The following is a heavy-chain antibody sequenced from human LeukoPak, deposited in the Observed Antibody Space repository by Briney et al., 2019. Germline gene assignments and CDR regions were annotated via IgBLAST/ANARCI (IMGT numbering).Heavy chain of an antibody. CDR2: ISSSGSTI. V-gene: IGHV3-48*03. D-gene: IGHD4-23*01. Sequence: PGGSLRLSCSASGFTFSSYEMNWVRQAPGKGLEWVSYISSSGSTIYYADSVKGRFTVSRDNAKNSLYLQMNNLRAEDTAVYYCARDSDGGNGINWFHPWGQGTLVTVSS. CDR3: ARDSDGGNGINWFHP. J-gene: IGHJ5*02. CDR1: GFTFSSYE.